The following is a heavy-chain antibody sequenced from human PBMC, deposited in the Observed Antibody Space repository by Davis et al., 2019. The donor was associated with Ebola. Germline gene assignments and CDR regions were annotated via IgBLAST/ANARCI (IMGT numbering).Heavy chain of an antibody. J-gene: IGHJ4*02. V-gene: IGHV3-74*01. CDR2: ISPDGSGT. CDR3: ARGNTGYGNFDC. Sequence: PGGSLRLSCAASGFTLSAYWMHWVRQAPGKGLVWVSRISPDGSGTDYADSVKGRFTISRDNAKNTLYLQMDGLRVEDTAVYRCARGNTGYGNFDCWGQGALVTVTS. CDR1: GFTLSAYW. D-gene: IGHD3-9*01.